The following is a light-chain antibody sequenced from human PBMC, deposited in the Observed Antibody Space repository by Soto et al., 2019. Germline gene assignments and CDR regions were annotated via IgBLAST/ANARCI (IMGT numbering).Light chain of an antibody. V-gene: IGLV1-44*01. CDR3: AAWDDSLNGHV. Sequence: QSVLTQPPSASGTPGQRVTISCSGSSSNIGRNTVNWYQQLPGTAPKLLIYSNNQRPSGVPDRFSGSKSGTSASLAISGLKSEDEADYYCAAWDDSLNGHVFGTGTKLTVL. J-gene: IGLJ1*01. CDR1: SSNIGRNT. CDR2: SNN.